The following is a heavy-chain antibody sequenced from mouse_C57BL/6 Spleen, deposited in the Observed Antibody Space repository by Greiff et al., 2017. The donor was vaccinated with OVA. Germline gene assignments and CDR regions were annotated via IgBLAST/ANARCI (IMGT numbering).Heavy chain of an antibody. CDR2: IYPRSGNT. Sequence: QVQLQQSGAELARPGASVKLSCKASGYTFTSYGISWVKQSTGQGLEWIGEIYPRSGNTNYNEKFKGKATLTADKAASTANIELRILTSEDAAVYFCARDSSMDYWGQGTSVTVSS. D-gene: IGHD2-12*01. CDR1: GYTFTSYG. J-gene: IGHJ4*01. CDR3: ARDSSMDY. V-gene: IGHV1-81*01.